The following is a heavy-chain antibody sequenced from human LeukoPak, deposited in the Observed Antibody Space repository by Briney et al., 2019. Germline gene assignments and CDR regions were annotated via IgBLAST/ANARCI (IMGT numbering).Heavy chain of an antibody. Sequence: GGSLRLSCAVSGITFSSYWMHWVRQDPRRGLLWVSRINTQGTYTNYADSVKGRFTISRDNAKNTLYLQMSSLRADGTAVYYCVIDLGDYNDFWGQGALVSVSS. CDR1: GITFSSYW. CDR2: INTQGTYT. V-gene: IGHV3-74*01. J-gene: IGHJ4*02. CDR3: VIDLGDYNDF. D-gene: IGHD2-15*01.